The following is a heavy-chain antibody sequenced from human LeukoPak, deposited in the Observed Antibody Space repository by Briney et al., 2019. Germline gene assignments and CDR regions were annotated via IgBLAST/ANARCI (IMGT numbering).Heavy chain of an antibody. J-gene: IGHJ6*02. CDR2: IYYSGST. CDR3: ARGEIAQLYGMDV. CDR1: GGSISSHY. D-gene: IGHD2-2*01. V-gene: IGHV4-59*11. Sequence: SETLSLTCTVSGGSISSHYWSWIRQPPGKGLEWIGYIYYSGSTNYNPSLKSRVTISVDTSKNQFSLKLSSVTAADTAVYYCARGEIAQLYGMDVWGQGTTVTVSS.